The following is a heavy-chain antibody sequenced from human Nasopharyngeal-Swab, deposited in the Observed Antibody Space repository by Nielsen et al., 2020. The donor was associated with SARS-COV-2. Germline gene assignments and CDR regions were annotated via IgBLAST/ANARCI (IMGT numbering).Heavy chain of an antibody. Sequence: GESLKISCAASGFTFSDYYMSWIRQAPGKGLEWVSYISSSGSTIYYADSVKGRFTISRDNAKNSLYLQMNSLRAEDTAVYYCAKDLEFPGNWFDPWGQGTLVTVSS. D-gene: IGHD3-3*01. V-gene: IGHV3-11*01. CDR1: GFTFSDYY. J-gene: IGHJ5*02. CDR3: AKDLEFPGNWFDP. CDR2: ISSSGSTI.